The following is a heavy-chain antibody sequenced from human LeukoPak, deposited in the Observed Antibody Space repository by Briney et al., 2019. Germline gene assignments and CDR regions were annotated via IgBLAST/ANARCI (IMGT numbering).Heavy chain of an antibody. V-gene: IGHV3-23*01. CDR2: ISRSGATT. CDR1: GFTFNNYA. D-gene: IGHD7-27*01. Sequence: GGSLRLSCAASGFTFNNYAMDWVRQAPGKGLEGVSLISRSGATTYYADSVKGRFTISRDNSRNTLYLQMTSLRAEDTAVYYCARDPGDRWFFDLWGRGTLVTVSS. CDR3: ARDPGDRWFFDL. J-gene: IGHJ2*01.